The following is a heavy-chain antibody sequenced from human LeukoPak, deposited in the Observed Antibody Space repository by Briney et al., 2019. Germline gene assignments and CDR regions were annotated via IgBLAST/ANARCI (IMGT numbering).Heavy chain of an antibody. CDR2: ISSSGSTI. D-gene: IGHD5-18*01. J-gene: IGHJ4*02. Sequence: GGSLRLSCAASGFTLSNYEMNWVRQAPGKGLEWVSYISSSGSTIYYADSVKGRFTISRDNAKNSPYPQMNSLRAEDTAVYFCAKRGYTYGYVDCWGQGTLVTVSS. CDR1: GFTLSNYE. V-gene: IGHV3-48*03. CDR3: AKRGYTYGYVDC.